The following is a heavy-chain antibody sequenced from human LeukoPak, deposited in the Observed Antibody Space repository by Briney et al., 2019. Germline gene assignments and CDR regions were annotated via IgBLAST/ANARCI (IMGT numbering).Heavy chain of an antibody. CDR2: ISYDGSNK. Sequence: GGSLRLSCAASGFTLSSHAMHWVRQAPGKGLEWVAVISYDGSNKYYADSVKGRFTISRDNSKNTLYLQMNSLRAEDTAVYYCARDLPANLGYCTNAVCWGGFDYWGQGTLVTVSS. V-gene: IGHV3-30-3*01. CDR3: ARDLPANLGYCTNAVCWGGFDY. CDR1: GFTLSSHA. D-gene: IGHD2-8*01. J-gene: IGHJ4*02.